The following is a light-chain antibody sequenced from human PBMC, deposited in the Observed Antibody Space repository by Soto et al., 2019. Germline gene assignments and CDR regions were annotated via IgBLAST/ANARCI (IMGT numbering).Light chain of an antibody. CDR1: QYVSSSY. V-gene: IGKV3-20*01. J-gene: IGKJ4*01. CDR3: QQYGSSPLT. Sequence: EIVLTQSPGTLSLSPGERATLSCRASQYVSSSYLAWYQQKPGQGPRLLIYGASSRATGIPDRFSGSGSGTDFTLTISRLEPEDFAVYYCQQYGSSPLTFGAGTKVDIK. CDR2: GAS.